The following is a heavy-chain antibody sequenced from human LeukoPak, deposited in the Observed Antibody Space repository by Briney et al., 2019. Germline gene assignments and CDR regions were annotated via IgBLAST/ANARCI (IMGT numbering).Heavy chain of an antibody. CDR1: GYTFTSYG. CDR2: ISAYNGNT. J-gene: IGHJ4*02. Sequence: ASVKVSCKASGYTFTSYGISWVRQAPGQGLEWMGWISAYNGNTNYAQKFQGRVTMTRDTSISTAYMELSRLRSDDTAVYYCARESAAAGIDYWGQGTLVTVSS. CDR3: ARESAAAGIDY. V-gene: IGHV1-18*01. D-gene: IGHD6-13*01.